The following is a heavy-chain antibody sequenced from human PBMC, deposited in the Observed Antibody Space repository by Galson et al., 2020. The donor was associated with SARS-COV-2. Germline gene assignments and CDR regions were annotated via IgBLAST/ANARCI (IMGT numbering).Heavy chain of an antibody. Sequence: GGSLRLSCAASGFTFSSSAMGWVRQAPGTGLEWVSVILGSGSGIYYADSVRGRFTISRDNSKDTVYLQVNSLRDEDTAVYYCAKVRSGTFFFDYWGQGTLVTVSS. V-gene: IGHV3-23*01. J-gene: IGHJ4*02. D-gene: IGHD3-10*01. CDR3: AKVRSGTFFFDY. CDR1: GFTFSSSA. CDR2: ILGSGSGI.